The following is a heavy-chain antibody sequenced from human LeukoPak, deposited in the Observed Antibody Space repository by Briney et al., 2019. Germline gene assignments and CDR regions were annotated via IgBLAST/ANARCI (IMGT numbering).Heavy chain of an antibody. CDR1: GFTFSSYW. D-gene: IGHD4-17*01. CDR2: ISYDGNNK. J-gene: IGHJ4*02. Sequence: GGSLRLSCAASGFTFSSYWMNWARQAPGKGLEWVALISYDGNNKYYVDSVKGRFTISRDNSKNTLYLQMNSLRAEDTAVYYCATQGSTVTLDYWGQGTLVTVSS. V-gene: IGHV3-30*03. CDR3: ATQGSTVTLDY.